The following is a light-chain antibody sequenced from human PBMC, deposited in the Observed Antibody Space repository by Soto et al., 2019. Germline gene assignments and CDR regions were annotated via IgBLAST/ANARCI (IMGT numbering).Light chain of an antibody. CDR3: QQINSYPQIT. V-gene: IGKV1-9*01. CDR1: QGISSY. Sequence: DIQLTQSPSFLSASVGDRVTITCRASQGISSYLAGYQQKPGKAPKLLIYAASTLQSGVPSRFSGSGSGTEFTLTISSLQPEDFATYYCQQINSYPQITFGQGTRLEIK. J-gene: IGKJ5*01. CDR2: AAS.